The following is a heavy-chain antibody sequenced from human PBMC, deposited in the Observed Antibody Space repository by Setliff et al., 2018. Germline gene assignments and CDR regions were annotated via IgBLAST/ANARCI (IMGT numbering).Heavy chain of an antibody. CDR1: GFSFTDFW. Sequence: PGESLKISCKGSGFSFTDFWIGWVRQMPGKGLEWMGLSYAGDSDTRYSPSFQGQVTISPDTSINTDFLQWNNLKASDTAVYYCARLGERFFNWFDPWGQGTLVTVSS. V-gene: IGHV5-51*01. CDR3: ARLGERFFNWFDP. D-gene: IGHD2-21*01. CDR2: SYAGDSDT. J-gene: IGHJ5*02.